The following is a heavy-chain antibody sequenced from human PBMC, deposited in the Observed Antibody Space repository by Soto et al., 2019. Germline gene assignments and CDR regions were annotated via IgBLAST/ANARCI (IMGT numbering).Heavy chain of an antibody. Sequence: ASVKVSCKASGGTFSSYAISWVRQAPGQGLEWMGGIIPIFGTANYAQKFQGRVTITADKSTSTAYMELSSLRSEDTAVYYCAREENVDIVATVYYYGMDVWGQGTTVTVSS. J-gene: IGHJ6*02. CDR3: AREENVDIVATVYYYGMDV. CDR1: GGTFSSYA. CDR2: IIPIFGTA. D-gene: IGHD5-12*01. V-gene: IGHV1-69*06.